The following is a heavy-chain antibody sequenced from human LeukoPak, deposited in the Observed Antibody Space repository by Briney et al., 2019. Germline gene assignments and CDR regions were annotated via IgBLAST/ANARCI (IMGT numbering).Heavy chain of an antibody. V-gene: IGHV1-18*03. J-gene: IGHJ4*02. D-gene: IGHD4-11*01. Sequence: ASVKVSCKASGYTFTSYGISWVRQAPGQGLEWMGWISAYNGNTNYAQKLQGRVTMTTDTSTSTAYMELRSLRSDDVAVYYCARARYTNYAMDYWGQGTLITVSS. CDR3: ARARYTNYAMDY. CDR2: ISAYNGNT. CDR1: GYTFTSYG.